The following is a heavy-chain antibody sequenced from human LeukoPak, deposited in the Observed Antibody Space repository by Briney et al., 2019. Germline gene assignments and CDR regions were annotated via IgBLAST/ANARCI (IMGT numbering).Heavy chain of an antibody. V-gene: IGHV4-31*11. D-gene: IGHD2-15*01. CDR1: GGSFSGYY. CDR3: ASNTRKTPYYYYGMDV. Sequence: PSETLSLTCAVYGGSFSGYYWSWIRQHPGKGLEWIGYIYYSGSTYYNPSLKSRVTISVDTSKNQFSLKLSSVTAADTAVYYCASNTRKTPYYYYGMDVWGQGTTVTVSS. CDR2: IYYSGST. J-gene: IGHJ6*02.